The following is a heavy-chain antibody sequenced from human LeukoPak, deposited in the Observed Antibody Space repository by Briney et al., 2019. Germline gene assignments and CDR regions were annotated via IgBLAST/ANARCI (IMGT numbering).Heavy chain of an antibody. V-gene: IGHV3-23*01. CDR2: VSGSGGNT. J-gene: IGHJ3*02. D-gene: IGHD4-17*01. CDR3: AKQYGDYVGEAFDI. Sequence: GXGXXWXXVVSGSGGNTYYADSVKGRFTTSRDNSKNTLFLQMNSLRAEDTAIYYCAKQYGDYVGEAFDIWGQGTMVTVSS.